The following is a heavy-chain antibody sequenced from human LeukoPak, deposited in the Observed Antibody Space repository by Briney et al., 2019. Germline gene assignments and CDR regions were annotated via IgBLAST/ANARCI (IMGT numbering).Heavy chain of an antibody. Sequence: PSETLSLTCTVSGDSIISKIYYWGWIRQSPGKGLEWVGSSYYSGSTYYNPSLKSRVTISVDTSRNQFSLNLRSVAAADTALYYCARLSVNPDGHSLGWFDPWGQGTLVAVST. CDR2: SYYSGST. D-gene: IGHD5-24*01. CDR3: ARLSVNPDGHSLGWFDP. CDR1: GDSIISKIYY. V-gene: IGHV4-39*01. J-gene: IGHJ5*02.